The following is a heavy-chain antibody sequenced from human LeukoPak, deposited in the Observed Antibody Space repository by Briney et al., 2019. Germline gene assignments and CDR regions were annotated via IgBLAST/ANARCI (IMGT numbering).Heavy chain of an antibody. CDR3: ARGRHIVVVTAIRAFDI. V-gene: IGHV1-2*02. D-gene: IGHD2-21*02. J-gene: IGHJ3*02. CDR2: INPNSGGT. CDR1: GYTFTGYY. Sequence: ASVKVSCKASGYTFTGYYMHWVRQAPGQGLEWMGWINPNSGGTNYAQKFQGRVTMTRDTSISTAYMELSRLRSDDTAVYYCARGRHIVVVTAIRAFDIWGQGTMVTVSS.